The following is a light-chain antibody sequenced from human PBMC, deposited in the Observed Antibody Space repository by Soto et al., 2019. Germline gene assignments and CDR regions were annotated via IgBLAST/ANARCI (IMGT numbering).Light chain of an antibody. J-gene: IGKJ5*01. Sequence: EIVLTQSPATLSLSAGERATLSCRASQSVRRYLAWYQQKPGQAPRLLIYDASTRATGIPARFSGSGSETDFTLTITSLEPEDFAVYYCQQRNNWPPITFGQGTQLEIK. CDR1: QSVRRY. V-gene: IGKV3-11*01. CDR3: QQRNNWPPIT. CDR2: DAS.